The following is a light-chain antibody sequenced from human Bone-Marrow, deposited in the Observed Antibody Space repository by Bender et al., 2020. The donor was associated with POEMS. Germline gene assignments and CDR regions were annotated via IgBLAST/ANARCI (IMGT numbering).Light chain of an antibody. Sequence: QSALTQPRSVSGSPGQSVTISCTGTSSDVGGYKYVSWYQQHPGKAPKLMLYDVSMRPSGVPDRFSGSKSGNTASLTISGLQAEDEADYYCSSYAGNYIYVFGTGTKVTVL. CDR3: SSYAGNYIYV. CDR2: DVS. CDR1: SSDVGGYKY. V-gene: IGLV2-11*01. J-gene: IGLJ1*01.